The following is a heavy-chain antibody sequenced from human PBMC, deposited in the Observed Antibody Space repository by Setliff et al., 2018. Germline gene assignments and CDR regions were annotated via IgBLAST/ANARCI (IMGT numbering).Heavy chain of an antibody. Sequence: SETLSLTCTVSGYSISSGYIWGWIRQPAGKGLEWSGHIYSGGSANYNPSLKSRVTMSIDTSKNQFSLKLNSVTAADMAVYYCAREQWLDPPGYYYMDVWAKGTTVTVSS. CDR3: AREQWLDPPGYYYMDV. CDR2: IYSGGSA. V-gene: IGHV4-4*07. CDR1: GYSISSGY. J-gene: IGHJ6*03. D-gene: IGHD6-19*01.